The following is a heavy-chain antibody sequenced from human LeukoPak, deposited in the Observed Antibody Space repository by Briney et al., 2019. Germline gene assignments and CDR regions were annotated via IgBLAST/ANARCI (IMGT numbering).Heavy chain of an antibody. CDR1: GFTLSSYA. D-gene: IGHD6-13*01. V-gene: IGHV3-23*01. CDR2: ISGSGGST. Sequence: PGGSLRLSCAASGFTLSSYAMSWVRQAPGKGLEWVSAISGSGGSTYYADSVKGRFTISRDNSKNSLYLQMNSLRAEDAAVYYCARASQQLGYGDWGQGTLVTVSS. J-gene: IGHJ4*02. CDR3: ARASQQLGYGD.